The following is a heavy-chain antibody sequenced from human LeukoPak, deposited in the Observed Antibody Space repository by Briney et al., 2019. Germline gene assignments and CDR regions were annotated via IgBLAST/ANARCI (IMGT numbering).Heavy chain of an antibody. CDR3: ARDRANDYGDQGVFDY. D-gene: IGHD4-17*01. CDR1: GGSISSGGYY. J-gene: IGHJ4*02. Sequence: PSETLSLTCTVSGGSISSGGYYWSWIRQPPGKGLEWIGYIYHSGSTYYNPSLKSRVTISVDRSKNQFSLKLSSVTAADTAVYYCARDRANDYGDQGVFDYWGQGTLVTVSS. V-gene: IGHV4-30-2*01. CDR2: IYHSGST.